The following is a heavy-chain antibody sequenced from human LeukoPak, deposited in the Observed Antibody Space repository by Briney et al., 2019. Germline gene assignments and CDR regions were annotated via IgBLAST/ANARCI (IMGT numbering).Heavy chain of an antibody. Sequence: GGSLRLSCAASGFTFSRYGMQWVRQAPGKGLEWVAVIWYEGSNKYYADSVKGRFTISRDNSKNTLYLQMNSLRAEDTAVYYCAKDRRTTHFIDYWGQGTLVTVSS. V-gene: IGHV3-33*06. CDR1: GFTFSRYG. D-gene: IGHD1-7*01. CDR2: IWYEGSNK. CDR3: AKDRRTTHFIDY. J-gene: IGHJ4*02.